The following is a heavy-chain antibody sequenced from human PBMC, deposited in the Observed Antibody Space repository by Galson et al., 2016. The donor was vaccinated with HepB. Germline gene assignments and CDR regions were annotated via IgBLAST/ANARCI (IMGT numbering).Heavy chain of an antibody. CDR2: ITSGGTT. Sequence: SLRLSCAASGFSFSSYAMSWVCQAPGKGLGWVSGITSGGTTYYADSVKGRFTISRDNSKNILYLQMKSLRDEDTAVYYCAKRPYSYGWHYGMDVWGQGITVTVSS. V-gene: IGHV3-23*01. D-gene: IGHD5-18*01. CDR3: AKRPYSYGWHYGMDV. CDR1: GFSFSSYA. J-gene: IGHJ6*02.